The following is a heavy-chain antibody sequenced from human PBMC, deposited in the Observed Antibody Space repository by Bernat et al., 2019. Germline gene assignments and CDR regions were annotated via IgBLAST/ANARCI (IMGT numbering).Heavy chain of an antibody. Sequence: QVQLVESGGGVVQPGRSLRLSCAASGFTFSTYGMHWVRQAPGKGLEWVAVIWYDGSNKYYAASVKGRLTISKDNSKNTLSLEMNSLGAEDTAVYYCARDRAVTHLDYWGQGTLVTVSS. CDR3: ARDRAVTHLDY. V-gene: IGHV3-33*01. D-gene: IGHD4-23*01. CDR2: IWYDGSNK. J-gene: IGHJ4*02. CDR1: GFTFSTYG.